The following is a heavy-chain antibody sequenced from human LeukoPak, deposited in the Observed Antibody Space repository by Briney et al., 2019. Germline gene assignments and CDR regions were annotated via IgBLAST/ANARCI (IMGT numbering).Heavy chain of an antibody. V-gene: IGHV3-7*01. Sequence: PGGSLRLSCAASGFTFSSYWMSWVRQAPGKGLEWVANIRRDGSEKYYVDSVNGRFTISRDNAKNSLYLQMNSLRTEDTAVYYCVRDNSGWYRPALGRETAYYYYYMDVWGKGTTVTVSS. CDR2: IRRDGSEK. CDR1: GFTFSSYW. CDR3: VRDNSGWYRPALGRETAYYYYYMDV. D-gene: IGHD6-19*01. J-gene: IGHJ6*03.